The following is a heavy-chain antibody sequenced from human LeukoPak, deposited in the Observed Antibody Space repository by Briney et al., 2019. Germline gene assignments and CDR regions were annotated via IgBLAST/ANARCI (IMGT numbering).Heavy chain of an antibody. CDR3: ARDADYDSSGNDAFDI. Sequence: SETLSLTCTVSGVSISSYYWSWIRQPPGKGLEWIGHIYYSGSTNYNPSLKSRVTISVDKSKNQFSLKLSSVTAADTAVYYCARDADYDSSGNDAFDIWGQGTMVTVSS. CDR2: IYYSGST. J-gene: IGHJ3*02. D-gene: IGHD3-22*01. CDR1: GVSISSYY. V-gene: IGHV4-59*12.